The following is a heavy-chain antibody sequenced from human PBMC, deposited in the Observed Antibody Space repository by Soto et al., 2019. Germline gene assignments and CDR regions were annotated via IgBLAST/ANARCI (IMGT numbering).Heavy chain of an antibody. Sequence: GGSLRLSCAASGFTFGSYAMHWVRQAPGKGLEWVAVISYDGSNKYYADSVKGRFTISRDNSKNTLYLQMNSLRAEDTAVYYCARDKGRSPLDYWGQGTLVTVSS. CDR1: GFTFGSYA. D-gene: IGHD2-15*01. CDR2: ISYDGSNK. J-gene: IGHJ4*02. V-gene: IGHV3-30-3*01. CDR3: ARDKGRSPLDY.